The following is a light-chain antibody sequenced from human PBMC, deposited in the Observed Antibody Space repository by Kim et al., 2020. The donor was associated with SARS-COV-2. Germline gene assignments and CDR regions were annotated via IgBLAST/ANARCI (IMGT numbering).Light chain of an antibody. CDR3: QSYDASSQV. J-gene: IGLJ3*02. CDR2: EDD. Sequence: NFMLTQPHYVSESPGKTVTISCTRSSGSIASNYVQWYQQRPGSSPTTVIYEDDQRPSGVPDRFSGSIDSSSNSASLTISGLKTEDEADYYCQSYDASSQVFGGGTKLTVL. V-gene: IGLV6-57*01. CDR1: SGSIASNY.